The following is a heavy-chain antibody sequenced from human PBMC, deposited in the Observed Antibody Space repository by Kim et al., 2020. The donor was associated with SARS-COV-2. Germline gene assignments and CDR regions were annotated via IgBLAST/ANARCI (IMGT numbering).Heavy chain of an antibody. Sequence: GGSLRLSCAASGFIVRDNYMNWVRQTPGKGLEWVSVIYSGGTTYYADSVKGRFTISRDNSKNTLYLQMNSLRAEDTAVYYCASRSHYYYYYGLGVWGQGT. CDR3: ASRSHYYYYYGLGV. CDR2: IYSGGTT. V-gene: IGHV3-53*01. J-gene: IGHJ6*02. CDR1: GFIVRDNY.